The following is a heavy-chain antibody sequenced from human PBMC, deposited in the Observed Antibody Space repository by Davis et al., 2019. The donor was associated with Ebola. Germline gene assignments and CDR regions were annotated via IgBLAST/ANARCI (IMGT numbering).Heavy chain of an antibody. V-gene: IGHV3-23*01. CDR2: ISGSGGST. J-gene: IGHJ6*02. CDR3: ARVAGVASPSDYYYGMDV. CDR1: GFTFSSYA. D-gene: IGHD3-10*01. Sequence: GESLKISCAASGFTFSSYAMSWVRQAPGKGLEWVSAISGSGGSTYYADSVKGRFTISRDNAKNSLYLQMNSLRDEDTAVYYCARVAGVASPSDYYYGMDVWGQGTTVTVSS.